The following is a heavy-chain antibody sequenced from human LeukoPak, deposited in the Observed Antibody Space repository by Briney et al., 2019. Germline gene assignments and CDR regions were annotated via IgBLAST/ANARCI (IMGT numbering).Heavy chain of an antibody. CDR1: GFTFSDYY. D-gene: IGHD6-13*01. J-gene: IGHJ4*02. CDR2: ISRSGSHT. V-gene: IGHV3-11*06. Sequence: PGGSLRLSCAASGFTFSDYYMSWIRDAAGKGLEWLSYISRSGSHTPYADSVKGRFTVSRDNAKNSLSLELNSLRVDDTAIYYCARVGSTAEAGTPDYWGQGTLVTVSS. CDR3: ARVGSTAEAGTPDY.